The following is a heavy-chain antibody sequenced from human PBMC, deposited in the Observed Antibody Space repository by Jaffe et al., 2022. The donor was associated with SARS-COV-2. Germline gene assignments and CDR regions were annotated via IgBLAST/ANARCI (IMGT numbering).Heavy chain of an antibody. CDR2: ISGSGGST. V-gene: IGHV3-23*01. CDR1: GFTFSSYA. CDR3: AKDGIKVEMATTVFDY. J-gene: IGHJ4*02. D-gene: IGHD5-12*01. Sequence: EVQLLESGGGLVQPGGSLRLSCAASGFTFSSYAMSWVRQAPGKGLEWVSAISGSGGSTYYADSVKGRFTISRDNSKNTLYLQMNSLRAEDTAVYYCAKDGIKVEMATTVFDYWGQGTLVTVSS.